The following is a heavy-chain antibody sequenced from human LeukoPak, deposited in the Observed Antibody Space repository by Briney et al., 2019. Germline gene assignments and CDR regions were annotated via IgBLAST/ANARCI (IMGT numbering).Heavy chain of an antibody. CDR2: IGSSGNSI. D-gene: IGHD3-16*01. CDR3: ARDRGGSKDPLDF. V-gene: IGHV3-48*03. Sequence: PEGSLRLSCAASGFTFSSYEMNWVRQAPGKGLEWISYIGSSGNSISYADSVKGRFIMSRDNTKNSLYLQMNSLRAEDTAVYFCARDRGGSKDPLDFWGQGTLVTVSS. J-gene: IGHJ4*02. CDR1: GFTFSSYE.